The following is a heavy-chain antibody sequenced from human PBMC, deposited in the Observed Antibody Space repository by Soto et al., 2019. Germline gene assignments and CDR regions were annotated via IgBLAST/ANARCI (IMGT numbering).Heavy chain of an antibody. CDR2: ISYDGSNK. D-gene: IGHD3-10*01. CDR1: GFTFSSYG. V-gene: IGHV3-30*18. CDR3: AKTMVRGVIPRPPVDY. Sequence: QVQLVESGGGVVQPGRSLRLSCAASGFTFSSYGMHWVRQAPGKGLEWVAVISYDGSNKYYADSVKGRFTISRDNSKNTLYLQMNSLRAEDTAVYYCAKTMVRGVIPRPPVDYWGQGTLVTVSS. J-gene: IGHJ4*02.